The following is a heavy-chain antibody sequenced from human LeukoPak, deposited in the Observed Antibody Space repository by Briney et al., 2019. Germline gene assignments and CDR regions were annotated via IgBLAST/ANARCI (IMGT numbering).Heavy chain of an antibody. V-gene: IGHV4-59*01. CDR3: ASWVVITHNFDY. CDR2: IYYSGST. D-gene: IGHD3-22*01. J-gene: IGHJ4*02. Sequence: SETLSLTCTVSGGSISSYYWSWIRQPPGKGLEWIGYIYYSGSTNYNPSLKSRVTISVDTSKNQFSLKLSSVTAADTAVYYCASWVVITHNFDYWGQGTLVTVSS. CDR1: GGSISSYY.